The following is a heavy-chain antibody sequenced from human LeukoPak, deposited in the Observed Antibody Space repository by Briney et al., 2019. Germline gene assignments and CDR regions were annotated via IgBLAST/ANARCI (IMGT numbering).Heavy chain of an antibody. Sequence: GGSLRLSCAASGFTFSSYVMSWVRQAPGKGLEWVSAISGSGGSTYFPDSVKGRFTISRDNSKNTLYLQINSLRAEDTAVYYCAKGPSGSYCGFDMWGRGTMVTVSS. CDR1: GFTFSSYV. J-gene: IGHJ3*02. D-gene: IGHD3-10*01. CDR3: AKGPSGSYCGFDM. CDR2: ISGSGGST. V-gene: IGHV3-23*01.